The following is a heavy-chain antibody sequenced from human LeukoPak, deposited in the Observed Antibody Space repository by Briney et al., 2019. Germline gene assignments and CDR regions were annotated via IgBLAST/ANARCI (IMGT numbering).Heavy chain of an antibody. CDR3: ARAGMATITRYYDP. Sequence: GGSLRLSCAASGFTFSTSAMTWVRQAPGKGLEWVSSISDNTYYADSVKGRFTISKDNSKNTLYLQMNSLRAEDTAVYYCARAGMATITRYYDPWGQGTLVTVSS. D-gene: IGHD5-24*01. J-gene: IGHJ5*02. CDR1: GFTFSTSA. V-gene: IGHV3-23*01. CDR2: ISDNT.